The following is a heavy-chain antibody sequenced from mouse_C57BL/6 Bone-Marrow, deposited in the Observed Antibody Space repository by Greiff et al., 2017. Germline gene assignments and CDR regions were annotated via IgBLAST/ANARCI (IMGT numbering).Heavy chain of an antibody. J-gene: IGHJ4*01. CDR1: GYTFTDYY. CDR3: ARGDYDYAMDY. CDR2: INPYNGGT. Sequence: VQLQQSGPVLVKPGASVKMSCKASGYTFTDYYMNWVKQSHGKSLEWIGVINPYNGGTSYNQKFKGKATLTVDKSSSTAYMELNSLTSEDSAVYYCARGDYDYAMDYLGQGTSVTVSS. D-gene: IGHD2-4*01. V-gene: IGHV1-19*01.